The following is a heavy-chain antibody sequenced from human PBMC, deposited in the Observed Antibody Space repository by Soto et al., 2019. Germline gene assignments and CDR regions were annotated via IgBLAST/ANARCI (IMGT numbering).Heavy chain of an antibody. CDR1: GFSFSNYG. D-gene: IGHD1-1*01. J-gene: IGHJ2*01. CDR2: MWYDGSNK. CDR3: ARDGSFCTSNSLAKRRAVYWFFDL. Sequence: QVQLVESGGGVVQPGRSLRLSCVASGFSFSNYGMHWVRQAPGKGLEWVAIMWYDGSNKYYAESVRGRFTISRDNSKNTLFLEKDRLHGEDTAVYYCARDGSFCTSNSLAKRRAVYWFFDLWGRGHPVNGSS. V-gene: IGHV3-33*01.